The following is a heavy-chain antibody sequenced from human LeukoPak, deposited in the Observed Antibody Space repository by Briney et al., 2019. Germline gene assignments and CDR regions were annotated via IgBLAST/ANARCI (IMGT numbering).Heavy chain of an antibody. J-gene: IGHJ4*02. CDR2: IYHSGST. V-gene: IGHV4-38-2*02. D-gene: IGHD2-15*01. CDR3: ARESTVVVVAAYFDY. CDR1: NYSISSGSY. Sequence: PSETLSLTCTVSNYSISSGSYWGWIRQPPGKGLEWIGIIYHSGSTYYNPSLKSRVTISVDTSKNQFSLKLSSVTAADTAVYYCARESTVVVVAAYFDYWGQGTLVTVSS.